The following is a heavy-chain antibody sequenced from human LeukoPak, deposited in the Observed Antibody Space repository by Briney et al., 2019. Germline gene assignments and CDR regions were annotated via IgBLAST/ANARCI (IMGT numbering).Heavy chain of an antibody. Sequence: SETLSLTCTVSGYSISSGYYWGWIRQPPGKGLEWIGSIYHSGSTYYNPSLKSRVTISVDTSKNQFSLKLSSVTAADTAVYYCARHPRDWSDYYYYYYYMDVWGKGTTVTVSS. CDR3: ARHPRDWSDYYYYYYYMDV. CDR2: IYHSGST. D-gene: IGHD3-3*01. V-gene: IGHV4-38-2*02. J-gene: IGHJ6*03. CDR1: GYSISSGYY.